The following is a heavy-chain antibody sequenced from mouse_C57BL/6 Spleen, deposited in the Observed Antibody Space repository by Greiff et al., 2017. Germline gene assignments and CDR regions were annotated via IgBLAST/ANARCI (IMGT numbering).Heavy chain of an antibody. CDR3: TGWDAYYFDY. J-gene: IGHJ2*01. CDR1: GFTFSNYW. D-gene: IGHD4-1*01. V-gene: IGHV6-3*01. CDR2: IRLKSDNYAT. Sequence: LVESGGGLVQPGGSMKLSCVASGFTFSNYWMNWVRQSPEKGLEWVAQIRLKSDNYATHYAESVKGRFTISRDDSKSSVYLQMNNLRAEVTGIYYCTGWDAYYFDYWGQGTTLTVSS.